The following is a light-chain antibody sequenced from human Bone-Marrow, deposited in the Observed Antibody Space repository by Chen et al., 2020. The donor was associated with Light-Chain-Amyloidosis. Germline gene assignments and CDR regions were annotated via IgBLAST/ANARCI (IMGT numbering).Light chain of an antibody. CDR1: QSISTW. J-gene: IGKJ3*01. CDR2: KAS. CDR3: QQYDSYPRT. Sequence: DIQMTQSPSTRSASVGDRVTITCRASQSISTWLAWYQQKTGKAPKLLIYKASSLESGVPSRFSGSGSGTEFTLTISSLQPDDFATYYCQQYDSYPRTFGPGTKVDIK. V-gene: IGKV1-5*03.